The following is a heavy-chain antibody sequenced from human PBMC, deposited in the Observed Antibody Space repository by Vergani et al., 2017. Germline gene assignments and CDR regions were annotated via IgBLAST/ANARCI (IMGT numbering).Heavy chain of an antibody. D-gene: IGHD3-10*01. CDR2: ISWNSGSI. J-gene: IGHJ3*02. CDR3: AKDKVPGRGSAFDI. V-gene: IGHV3-9*01. CDR1: GFTFDDYA. Sequence: EVQLVESGGGLVQPGRSLRLSCAASGFTFDDYAMHWVRQAPGKGLEWVSGISWNSGSIGYADSVKGRFTISRDNAKNSLYLQMNSLRAEDTALYYCAKDKVPGRGSAFDIWGQGTMVTVS.